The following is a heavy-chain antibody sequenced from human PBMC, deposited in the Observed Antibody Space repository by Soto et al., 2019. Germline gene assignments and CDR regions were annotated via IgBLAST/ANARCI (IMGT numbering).Heavy chain of an antibody. CDR2: ISHSGST. CDR3: ARYSSRRQRNYYYYGMDV. D-gene: IGHD6-13*01. Sequence: SETLSLTCAVYGGSFSGYYWSWIRQPPGKGLEWFGEISHSGSTNYNPSLKSRVTISVDTSKNQFSLKLSSVTAADTAVYYCARYSSRRQRNYYYYGMDVWGQGTTVTVSS. J-gene: IGHJ6*02. CDR1: GGSFSGYY. V-gene: IGHV4-34*01.